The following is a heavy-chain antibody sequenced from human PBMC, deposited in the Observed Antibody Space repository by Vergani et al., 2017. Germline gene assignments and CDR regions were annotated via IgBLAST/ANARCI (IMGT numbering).Heavy chain of an antibody. CDR2: IYTSGST. CDR3: ARGIVVVPNWFDP. V-gene: IGHV4-61*02. D-gene: IGHD3-22*01. CDR1: GGSISSGSYY. J-gene: IGHJ5*02. Sequence: QVQLQESGPGLVKPSQTLSLTCTVSGGSISSGSYYWSWIRQPAGKGLEWLGRIYTSGSTNYNPSLKSRVTISVDTSKNQFSLKLSSVTAADTAVYYCARGIVVVPNWFDPWGQETLVTVSS.